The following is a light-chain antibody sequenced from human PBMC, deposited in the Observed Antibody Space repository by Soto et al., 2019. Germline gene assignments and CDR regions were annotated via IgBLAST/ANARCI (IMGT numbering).Light chain of an antibody. CDR2: DAS. J-gene: IGKJ5*01. CDR3: QQRSNWPCIT. V-gene: IGKV3-11*01. Sequence: EIVLTQSPATLSLSPGERATLSCRASQSVSSYLAWYQQKPGQAPRLLIYDASNSATGIPARFSGSGSGTDFTLTISSLEPEDFAVYYCQQRSNWPCITFGQGTRLEIK. CDR1: QSVSSY.